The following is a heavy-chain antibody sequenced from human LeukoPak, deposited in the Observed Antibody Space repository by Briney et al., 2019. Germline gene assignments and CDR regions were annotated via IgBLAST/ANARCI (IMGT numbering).Heavy chain of an antibody. CDR3: AKGDVAVTGIYYYYGMDV. J-gene: IGHJ6*02. Sequence: PGGSLRLSCTASGSIVNYNYINWVRQAPGKGLEWVSTIYNAGDTYYADSVKGRFTLSRDNSENTVYLQMNNLRVEDTAIYYCAKGDVAVTGIYYYYGMDVWGQGTTVTVSS. V-gene: IGHV3-53*01. D-gene: IGHD6-19*01. CDR2: IYNAGDT. CDR1: GSIVNYNY.